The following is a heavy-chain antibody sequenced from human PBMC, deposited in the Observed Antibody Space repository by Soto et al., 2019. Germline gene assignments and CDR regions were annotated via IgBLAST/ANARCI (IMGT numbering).Heavy chain of an antibody. V-gene: IGHV5-51*01. CDR2: IFPGDSDT. D-gene: IGHD3-22*01. J-gene: IGHJ3*02. CDR1: GYEFTSYW. CDR3: ARRDSSGYDPDAFDI. Sequence: PGESLKISCKGSGYEFTSYWIGWVRQMPGKGLEWMGIIFPGDSDTRYSPSFHGRVTISADNSISTAYLQWSSLRASDTAMYYCARRDSSGYDPDAFDIWGQGTLVTVSS.